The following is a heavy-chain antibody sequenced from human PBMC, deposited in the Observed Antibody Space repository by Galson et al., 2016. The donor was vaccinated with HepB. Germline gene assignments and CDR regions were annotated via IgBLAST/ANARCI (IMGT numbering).Heavy chain of an antibody. D-gene: IGHD3-22*01. Sequence: SLRLSCAASGFSFSSYGFHWVRQAPGKGLEWVAFISSDGRNKFYADAVNGRFTISRDNFKNTVSLQMNSLRIEDTALYYCARGYYDISGYLYFWGQGTLVTVSS. V-gene: IGHV3-30*03. CDR1: GFSFSSYG. CDR2: ISSDGRNK. J-gene: IGHJ4*02. CDR3: ARGYYDISGYLYF.